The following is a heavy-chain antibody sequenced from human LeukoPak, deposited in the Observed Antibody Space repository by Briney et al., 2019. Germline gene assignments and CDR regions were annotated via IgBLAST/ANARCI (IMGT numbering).Heavy chain of an antibody. CDR3: AKDEQQPFDY. CDR1: GFTFDDYA. CDR2: ISGDGGST. J-gene: IGHJ4*02. D-gene: IGHD6-13*01. V-gene: IGHV3-43*02. Sequence: GGSLRLSCAAAGFTFDDYAMAWVRQAPGKGLEWGSLISGDGGSTYYADSVKGRFTIYRDNSKNSLYLQMNSLRTEDTALYYCAKDEQQPFDYWGQGTLVTVSS.